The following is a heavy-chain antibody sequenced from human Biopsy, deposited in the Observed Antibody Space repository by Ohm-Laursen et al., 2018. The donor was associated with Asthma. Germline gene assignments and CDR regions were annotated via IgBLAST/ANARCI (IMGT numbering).Heavy chain of an antibody. V-gene: IGHV1-69*01. CDR1: GGTFNTYV. CDR3: ARKAGSCISRTCYSLDF. J-gene: IGHJ4*02. CDR2: INSVFGTT. Sequence: SSVKVSCKSLGGTFNTYVIGWVRQAPGQGLEWMGGINSVFGTTTYPQKFQDRVTITADDSTSTVYVELSSLRSEDTAVYYCARKAGSCISRTCYSLDFWGQGTLVAVSS. D-gene: IGHD2-2*01.